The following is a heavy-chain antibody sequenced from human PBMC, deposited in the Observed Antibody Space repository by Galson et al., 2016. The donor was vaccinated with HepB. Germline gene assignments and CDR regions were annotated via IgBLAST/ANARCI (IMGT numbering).Heavy chain of an antibody. CDR3: AGASNGYISY. V-gene: IGHV6-1*01. CDR1: GDSVSSNSAA. CDR2: TYYRSKWFR. D-gene: IGHD5-24*01. Sequence: CAISGDSVSSNSAAWGWVRQSPSRGLEWLGRTYYRSKWFRGYAVSVKGRITINPDTSKNQFSLQLDSVTPEDTAVYYCAGASNGYISYWGQGTLVTISS. J-gene: IGHJ4*02.